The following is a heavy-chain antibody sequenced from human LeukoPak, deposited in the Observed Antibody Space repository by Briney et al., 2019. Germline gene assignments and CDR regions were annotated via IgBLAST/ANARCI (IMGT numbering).Heavy chain of an antibody. CDR3: AKDRTIVVVPALDY. CDR2: ISGDGGST. V-gene: IGHV3-23*01. J-gene: IGHJ4*02. CDR1: GFTFSSFA. D-gene: IGHD2-2*01. Sequence: GGSLRVSCAPSGFTFSSFAMSWVRQAPGKGVEWVSAISGDGGSTYYADSAKGRFTISRDNSKNTLCLQMKSLIAEDTAVYYCAKDRTIVVVPALDYWGQGTLVTVSS.